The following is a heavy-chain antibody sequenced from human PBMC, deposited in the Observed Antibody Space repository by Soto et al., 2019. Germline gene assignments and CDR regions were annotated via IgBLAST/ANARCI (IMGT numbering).Heavy chain of an antibody. CDR2: IIPIFGTA. J-gene: IGHJ6*02. D-gene: IGHD3-10*01. CDR1: GGTFSSYA. Sequence: QVQLVQSGAEVKKPGSSVKVSCKASGGTFSSYAISWVRQAPGQGLEWMGGIIPIFGTANYAQKFQGRVTITADESTSTADMELSSLISEDTAVDYCAAYYMVRGRKYGMDVWGQGTTVTVSS. CDR3: AAYYMVRGRKYGMDV. V-gene: IGHV1-69*01.